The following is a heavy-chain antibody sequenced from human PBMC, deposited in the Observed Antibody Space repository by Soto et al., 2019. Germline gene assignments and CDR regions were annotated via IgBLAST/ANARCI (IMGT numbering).Heavy chain of an antibody. CDR3: ARDPPNYDILTGYPAGYYGMDV. J-gene: IGHJ6*02. CDR1: GDSVSSNSAA. D-gene: IGHD3-9*01. V-gene: IGHV6-1*01. CDR2: TYYRSKWYN. Sequence: SQTLSLTCAISGDSVSSNSAAWNWIRQSPSRGLEWLGRTYYRSKWYNDYAVSVKSRITINPDTSKNQFSLKLSSVTAADTAVYYCARDPPNYDILTGYPAGYYGMDVWGQGTTVTVSS.